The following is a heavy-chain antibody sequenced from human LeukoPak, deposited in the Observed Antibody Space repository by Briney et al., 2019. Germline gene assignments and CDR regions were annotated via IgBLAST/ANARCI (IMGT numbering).Heavy chain of an antibody. J-gene: IGHJ3*02. CDR3: ARLTDDAFDI. V-gene: IGHV3-30*04. Sequence: PGGSLRLSCAASGFTFSSYAMHWVRQAPGKGLEWVAVISYDGSNKYYADSVKGRFTISRDNAKNSLYLQMNSLRAEDTAVYYCARLTDDAFDIWGQGTMVTVSS. CDR1: GFTFSSYA. CDR2: ISYDGSNK.